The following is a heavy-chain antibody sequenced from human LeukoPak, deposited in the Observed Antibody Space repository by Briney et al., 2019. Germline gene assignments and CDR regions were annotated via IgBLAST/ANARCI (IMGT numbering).Heavy chain of an antibody. CDR1: GFTLSSYA. D-gene: IGHD2-21*01. CDR3: AKAPVTTCRGAYCYPFDY. Sequence: GGSLRLSCAASGFTLSSYAMSWVRQAPGKGLEWVSAISDSGNTYHADSVKGRFTISRDSAKNTLFLQMNRLRPEDAAVYYCAKAPVTTCRGAYCYPFDYWGQGTLVTVSS. J-gene: IGHJ4*02. V-gene: IGHV3-23*01. CDR2: ISDSGNT.